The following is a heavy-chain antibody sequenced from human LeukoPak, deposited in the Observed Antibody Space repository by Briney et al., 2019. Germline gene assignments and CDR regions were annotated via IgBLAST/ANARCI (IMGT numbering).Heavy chain of an antibody. Sequence: SETLSLTCTVSGGSISSSSYYWGWIRQPPGKGLEWIGSIYYSGSTYYNPSLKSRVTISVDTSKNQFSLKLSSVTAADTAVYYCARDAVGGLDSWGQGTLVTVSS. CDR1: GGSISSSSYY. V-gene: IGHV4-39*07. J-gene: IGHJ1*01. CDR2: IYYSGST. CDR3: ARDAVGGLDS. D-gene: IGHD2-15*01.